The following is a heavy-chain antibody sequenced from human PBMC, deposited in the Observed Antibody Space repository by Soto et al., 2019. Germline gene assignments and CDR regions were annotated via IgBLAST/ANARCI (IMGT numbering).Heavy chain of an antibody. CDR1: GGTFSSYA. V-gene: IGHV1-69*01. CDR2: IIPIFGTA. Sequence: QVQLVQSGAEVKKPGSSVKVSCKACGGTFSSYAISWVRQAPGQGLEWMGGIIPIFGTANYAQKFQGRVTITADESTSTAYMELSSLRSEDTAVYYCARGDTAMVGYYYYYYGMDVWGQGTTVTVSS. CDR3: ARGDTAMVGYYYYYYGMDV. D-gene: IGHD5-18*01. J-gene: IGHJ6*02.